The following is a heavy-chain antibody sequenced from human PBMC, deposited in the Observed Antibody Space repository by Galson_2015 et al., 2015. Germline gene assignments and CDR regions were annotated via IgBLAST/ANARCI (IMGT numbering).Heavy chain of an antibody. CDR3: ARESSAGRWEVSENYYYYYMDV. Sequence: SVKVSCKASGGTFSSYAISWVRQAPGQGLEWMGGIIPIFGTANYAQKFQGRVTITADESTSTAYMELCSLRSEDTAVYYCARESSAGRWEVSENYYYYYMDVWGKGTTVTVSS. D-gene: IGHD1-26*01. J-gene: IGHJ6*03. CDR1: GGTFSSYA. CDR2: IIPIFGTA. V-gene: IGHV1-69*13.